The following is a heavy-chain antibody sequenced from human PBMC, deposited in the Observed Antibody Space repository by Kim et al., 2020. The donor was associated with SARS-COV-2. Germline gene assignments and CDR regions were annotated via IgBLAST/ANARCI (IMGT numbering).Heavy chain of an antibody. D-gene: IGHD5-12*01. J-gene: IGHJ4*02. CDR3: TRHGSPLVTTTFLFDY. CDR1: GFTFSGSA. CDR2: IRSKAKSYAT. Sequence: GGSLRLSCAASGFTFSGSAIHWVRQASGKGLEWVGRIRSKAKSYATAYAASVKGRFTVSRDDSKNTAYLQMNSLKTEDTAVYYCTRHGSPLVTTTFLFDYWGQGTLVTVSS. V-gene: IGHV3-73*01.